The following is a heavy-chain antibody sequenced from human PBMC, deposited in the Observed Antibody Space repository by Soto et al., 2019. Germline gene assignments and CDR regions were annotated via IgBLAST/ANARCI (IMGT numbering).Heavy chain of an antibody. V-gene: IGHV4-34*01. CDR1: GGVLRGFL. J-gene: IGHJ6*03. CDR3: ASYHYYDFWIGSRHYMDV. D-gene: IGHD3-3*01. CDR2: INHSGST. Sequence: SGALSLTGAVFGGVLRGFLWSWGRQPPRKGLEWIGEINHSGSTNYNPSLKSRVTISADTSKHQFSLRLRSVTAADSAIYYCASYHYYDFWIGSRHYMDVWGKGTTVTVSS.